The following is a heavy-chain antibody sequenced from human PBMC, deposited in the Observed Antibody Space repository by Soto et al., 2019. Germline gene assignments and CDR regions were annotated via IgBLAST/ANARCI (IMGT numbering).Heavy chain of an antibody. CDR3: ARGLGLYYFDY. J-gene: IGHJ4*02. CDR2: INAGNGNT. CDR1: GYTFTSYA. V-gene: IGHV1-3*01. D-gene: IGHD1-26*01. Sequence: QVQLVQSGAEVKKPGASVKVSCKASGYTFTSYAMHWVRQAPGQRLEWMGWINAGNGNTKYSQKFQGRVTITRDTSASTAYMELSSLRSEDTAVSYCARGLGLYYFDYWGQGTLVTVSS.